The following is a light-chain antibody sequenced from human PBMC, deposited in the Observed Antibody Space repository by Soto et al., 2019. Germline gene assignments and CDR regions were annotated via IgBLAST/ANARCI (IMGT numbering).Light chain of an antibody. CDR2: DAP. CDR1: QRVSKS. J-gene: IGKJ4*01. Sequence: EIVLTQSPATLSLSPGERATLPSRASQRVSKSLAWYQQKPGQAPRLLIYDAPNRATGIPARFSGSGSGTDFTLTISSLEPEDFAVYYCQQRTNWPLTFGGGTKVEIK. CDR3: QQRTNWPLT. V-gene: IGKV3-11*01.